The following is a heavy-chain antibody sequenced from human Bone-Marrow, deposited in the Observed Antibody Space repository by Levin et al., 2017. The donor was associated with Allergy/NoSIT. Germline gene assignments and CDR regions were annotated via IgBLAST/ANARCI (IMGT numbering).Heavy chain of an antibody. Sequence: GESLKISCNPSGYSFTSYDINWVRQATGQGLEWMGWMNPSSGDTGYAQKFQGRLTMSRNTSKRTVYMELSSLRSEDTAVYYCARGGNWFDPWGQGTLVTVSS. V-gene: IGHV1-8*01. J-gene: IGHJ5*02. CDR1: GYSFTSYD. CDR3: ARGGNWFDP. CDR2: MNPSSGDT.